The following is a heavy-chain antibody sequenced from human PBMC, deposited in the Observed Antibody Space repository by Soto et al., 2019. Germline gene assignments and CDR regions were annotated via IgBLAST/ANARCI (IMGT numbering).Heavy chain of an antibody. CDR2: ISYDGSNK. CDR3: AKEEDGYSYGIDY. Sequence: QVQLVESGGGVVQPGRSLRLSCAASGFTFSSYGMHWVRQAPGKGLEWVAVISYDGSNKYYADSVKGRFTISRDNSKNTLYLQMNSLRAEDTAVYYCAKEEDGYSYGIDYWGQGTLVTVSS. CDR1: GFTFSSYG. D-gene: IGHD5-18*01. V-gene: IGHV3-30*18. J-gene: IGHJ4*02.